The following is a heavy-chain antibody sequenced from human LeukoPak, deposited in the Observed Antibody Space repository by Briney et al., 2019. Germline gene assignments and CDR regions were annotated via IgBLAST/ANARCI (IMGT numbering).Heavy chain of an antibody. Sequence: GGSLRLSCAASGFTFSDYYMSWIRQAPGKGLQWVSYVSSSGSTIYYADSVKGRFTISRDNAKNSLYLQMNSLRAEDTAVYYCARYSSGWYWDYWGQGTLVTVSS. D-gene: IGHD6-19*01. CDR1: GFTFSDYY. V-gene: IGHV3-11*01. CDR2: VSSSGSTI. J-gene: IGHJ4*02. CDR3: ARYSSGWYWDY.